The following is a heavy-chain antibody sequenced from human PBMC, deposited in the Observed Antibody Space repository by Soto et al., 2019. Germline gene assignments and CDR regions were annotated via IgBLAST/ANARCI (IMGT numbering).Heavy chain of an antibody. CDR2: ISYDGSSK. V-gene: IGHV3-30*18. Sequence: PGGSLRLSCAASGFTFSNYGMYWVRQAPGKGLEWVAFISYDGSSKFYADPMKGRHTISRDNSKNTLYLQMNSLRAEDTAVYYCAKGFYGSGSYYNERAFDSWGQGTLVTVSS. CDR3: AKGFYGSGSYYNERAFDS. D-gene: IGHD3-10*01. J-gene: IGHJ4*02. CDR1: GFTFSNYG.